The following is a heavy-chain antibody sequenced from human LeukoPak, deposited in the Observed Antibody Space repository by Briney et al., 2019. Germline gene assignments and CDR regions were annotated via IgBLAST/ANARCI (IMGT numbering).Heavy chain of an antibody. V-gene: IGHV3-13*01. CDR3: ARGTTYYYDSSGYFFDY. CDR1: GFTFSSYD. J-gene: IGHJ4*02. CDR2: IGTAGDT. Sequence: GGSLRLSCAASGFTFSSYDMHWVRQATGEGLEWVSAIGTAGDTYYPGSVKGRFTISRENAKNSLYLQMNSLRAGDTAVYYCARGTTYYYDSSGYFFDYWGQGTLVTVSS. D-gene: IGHD3-22*01.